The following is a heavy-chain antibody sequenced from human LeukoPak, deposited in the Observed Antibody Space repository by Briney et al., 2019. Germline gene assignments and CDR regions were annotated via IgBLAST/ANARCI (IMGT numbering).Heavy chain of an antibody. CDR3: ATPVDYGDCWYFDL. Sequence: SETLSLTCTVSGGSISSSSYYWGWIRQPPGKGLEWIGSIYYSGSTYYNPSLKSRVTISVDTSKNQFSLKLSSVTAADTAVYYCATPVDYGDCWYFDLWGRGTLVTVSS. CDR2: IYYSGST. V-gene: IGHV4-39*01. D-gene: IGHD4-17*01. CDR1: GGSISSSSYY. J-gene: IGHJ2*01.